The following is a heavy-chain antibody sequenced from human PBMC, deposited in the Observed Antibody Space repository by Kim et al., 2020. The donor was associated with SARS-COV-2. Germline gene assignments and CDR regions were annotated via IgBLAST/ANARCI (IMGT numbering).Heavy chain of an antibody. J-gene: IGHJ6*02. CDR3: AKVRARLLGYHYYGMDV. D-gene: IGHD2-8*02. Sequence: VKGRFTISRDNSKTTLYLQMNSLRAEDTAVYYCAKVRARLLGYHYYGMDVWGQGTTVTVSS. V-gene: IGHV3-23*01.